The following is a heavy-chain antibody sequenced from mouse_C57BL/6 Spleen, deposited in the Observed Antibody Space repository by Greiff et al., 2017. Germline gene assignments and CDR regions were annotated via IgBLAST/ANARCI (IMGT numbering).Heavy chain of an antibody. V-gene: IGHV1-64*01. CDR3: ARTGLGYYGSSPLWYFDV. CDR1: GYTFTSYW. Sequence: QVQLQQPGAELVKPGASVKLSCKASGYTFTSYWMHWVKQRPGQGLEWIGMIHPNSGSTNYNEKFKSKATLTVDKSSSTAYMQLSSLTSEDSAVYYCARTGLGYYGSSPLWYFDVWGTGTTATVSS. CDR2: IHPNSGST. J-gene: IGHJ1*03. D-gene: IGHD1-1*01.